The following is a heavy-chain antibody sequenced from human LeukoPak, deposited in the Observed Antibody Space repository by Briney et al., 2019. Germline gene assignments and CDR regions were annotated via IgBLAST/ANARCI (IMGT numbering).Heavy chain of an antibody. CDR1: GFTFSSYW. CDR2: IKSDGSST. J-gene: IGHJ4*02. D-gene: IGHD1-1*01. Sequence: PGGSLRLSCAASGFTFSSYWMHWVRQAPGKGLVCVSRIKSDGSSTSYADSVKGRFTISRDDAKNTLYLQMNSLRAEDTAVYYCARAYNSRFDYWGQGALVTVSS. CDR3: ARAYNSRFDY. V-gene: IGHV3-74*01.